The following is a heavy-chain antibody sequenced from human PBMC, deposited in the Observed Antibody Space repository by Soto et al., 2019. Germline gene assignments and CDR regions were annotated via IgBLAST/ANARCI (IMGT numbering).Heavy chain of an antibody. J-gene: IGHJ3*01. D-gene: IGHD4-17*01. Sequence: EVQMLESGGGLVQPGGSLRLSCAASGFTFSSYALTWVRQAPGKGLEWVSSITGSGDYTRYTDSVKGRFTITRDNAKYTLFLQMKSLRADDTAISYCGKDPNGDYFGAFDFWGQGTMVTVSS. CDR2: ITGSGDYT. V-gene: IGHV3-23*01. CDR3: GKDPNGDYFGAFDF. CDR1: GFTFSSYA.